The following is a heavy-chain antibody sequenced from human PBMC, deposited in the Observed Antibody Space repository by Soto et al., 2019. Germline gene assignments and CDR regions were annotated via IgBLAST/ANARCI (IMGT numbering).Heavy chain of an antibody. D-gene: IGHD3-22*01. J-gene: IGHJ5*02. CDR3: AREDDYYDSSGYPPCYP. V-gene: IGHV4-30-4*01. CDR1: GGSISSGDYY. CDR2: IYYSGST. Sequence: QVQLQESGPGLVKPSQTLSLTCTVSGGSISSGDYYWSWIRQPPGKGLEWIGYIYYSGSTYYNPCPTRRVTISVDTSQTQFSLKLSSVTAADTAVYYSAREDDYYDSSGYPPCYPWGQGTLVTVSS.